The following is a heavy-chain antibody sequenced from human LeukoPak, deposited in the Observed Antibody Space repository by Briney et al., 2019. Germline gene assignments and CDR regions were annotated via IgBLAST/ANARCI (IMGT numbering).Heavy chain of an antibody. CDR2: INPNSGGT. CDR3: ARGGVFPSYYYYYMDV. J-gene: IGHJ6*03. D-gene: IGHD5/OR15-5a*01. CDR1: GYTFISYY. Sequence: ASVKVSCKASGYTFISYYMHWVRQAPGQGLEWMGWINPNSGGTNYAQKFHGRVTMTRDTSISTAYMELSSLRSEDTAVYYCARGGVFPSYYYYYMDVWGKGTTVTVSS. V-gene: IGHV1-2*02.